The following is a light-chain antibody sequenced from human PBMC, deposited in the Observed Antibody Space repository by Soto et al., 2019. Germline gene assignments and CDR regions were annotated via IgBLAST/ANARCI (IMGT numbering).Light chain of an antibody. CDR2: GAS. Sequence: EIVMTQSPVTLSVSPGERATLSCRASQNVGSNLAWYQQKPGQAPRLLISGASTRATAIPARFSGSGSGTDFSLTISSLQYEDFAVYYCQQYENGPITFGGGTRVEIK. CDR1: QNVGSN. CDR3: QQYENGPIT. J-gene: IGKJ4*01. V-gene: IGKV3-15*01.